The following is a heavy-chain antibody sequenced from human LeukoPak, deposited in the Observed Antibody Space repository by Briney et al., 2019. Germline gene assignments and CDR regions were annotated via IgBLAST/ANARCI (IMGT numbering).Heavy chain of an antibody. CDR2: TGLYGDGE. Sequence: PGGSLRLSCVASGFTFRTFGMAWVRQAPGKGLEWVAHTGLYGDGEYAESVRGRFTISRDNAKSSVYLEMNSLRAEDTALYYCARWNYAYDRWGQGTLVTVSS. CDR1: GFTFRTFG. V-gene: IGHV3-7*01. CDR3: ARWNYAYDR. D-gene: IGHD1-7*01. J-gene: IGHJ5*02.